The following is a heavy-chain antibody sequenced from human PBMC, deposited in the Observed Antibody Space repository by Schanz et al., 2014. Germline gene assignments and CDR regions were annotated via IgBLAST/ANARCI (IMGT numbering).Heavy chain of an antibody. D-gene: IGHD6-13*01. V-gene: IGHV3-64D*06. CDR3: VKVKAAGGYNWFDP. Sequence: EVQLLESGGGFVQPGGSLRLSCVASGVTFSSYAMSWVRQASGKGLQYVSTISSNGGSLNYADSVKGRFTISRDNSKNTLYLQMRSLRLEDTAVYYCVKVKAAGGYNWFDPWGQGTLVTVSS. CDR2: ISSNGGSL. CDR1: GVTFSSYA. J-gene: IGHJ5*02.